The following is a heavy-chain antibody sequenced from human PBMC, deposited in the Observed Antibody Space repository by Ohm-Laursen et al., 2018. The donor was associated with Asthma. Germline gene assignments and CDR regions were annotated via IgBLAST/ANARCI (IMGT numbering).Heavy chain of an antibody. Sequence: SLRLSCAASGFTFRSYAMHWVRQAPGKGLEWVAVGGSYYDGGLKYYADSVKGRFTISRDNSKNTLYLQMNSLRAEDAAVYYCAKSGGAAAAAFDYWGQGTLVTVSS. CDR2: GGSYYDGGLK. CDR3: AKSGGAAAAAFDY. J-gene: IGHJ4*02. D-gene: IGHD6-13*01. CDR1: GFTFRSYA. V-gene: IGHV3-30-3*02.